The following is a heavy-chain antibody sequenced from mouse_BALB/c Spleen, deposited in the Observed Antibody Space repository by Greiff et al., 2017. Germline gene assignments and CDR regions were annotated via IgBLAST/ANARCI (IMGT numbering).Heavy chain of an antibody. Sequence: LVESGAELVKPGASVKLSCTASGFNIKDTYMHWVKQRPEQGLEWIGRIDPANGNTKYDPKFQGKATITADTSSNTAYLQLSSLTSEDTAVYYCARYDGYYSYAMDYWGQGTSVTVSS. CDR2: IDPANGNT. V-gene: IGHV14-3*02. J-gene: IGHJ4*01. CDR3: ARYDGYYSYAMDY. CDR1: GFNIKDTY. D-gene: IGHD2-3*01.